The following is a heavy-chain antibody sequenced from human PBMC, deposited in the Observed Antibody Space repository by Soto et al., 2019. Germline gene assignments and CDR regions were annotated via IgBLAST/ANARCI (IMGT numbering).Heavy chain of an antibody. CDR1: GFTFSSYS. D-gene: IGHD3-22*01. J-gene: IGHJ4*02. V-gene: IGHV3-21*01. Sequence: GGSLRLSCAASGFTFSSYSMNWVRRAPGKELEWVSSISSSSSYIYYADSVKGRFTISRDNAKNSLYLQMNSLRAEDTAVYYCVQIHTKVPFAYDSSGTRFLGYWGQGSLFNVAS. CDR2: ISSSSSYI. CDR3: VQIHTKVPFAYDSSGTRFLGY.